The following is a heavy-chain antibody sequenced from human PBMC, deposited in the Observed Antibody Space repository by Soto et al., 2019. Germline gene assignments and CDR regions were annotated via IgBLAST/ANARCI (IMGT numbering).Heavy chain of an antibody. D-gene: IGHD3-10*01. J-gene: IGHJ3*02. CDR2: IYPGDSDT. CDR1: GYSFTSYW. V-gene: IGHV5-51*01. Sequence: GESLKISCKGSGYSFTSYWIGWVRQMPGKGLEWMGIIYPGDSDTRYSPSFQGQGTISADKSISTAYLQWSSLKASDTAMYYCARSSQFDGSGSYAFDIWGQGTMVTVSS. CDR3: ARSSQFDGSGSYAFDI.